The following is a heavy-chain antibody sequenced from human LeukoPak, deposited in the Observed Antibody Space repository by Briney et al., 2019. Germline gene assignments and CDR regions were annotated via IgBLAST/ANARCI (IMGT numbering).Heavy chain of an antibody. CDR1: GYTFTGYY. CDR3: AKDPRVATIEIFDY. J-gene: IGHJ4*02. CDR2: INPNSGGT. D-gene: IGHD5-12*01. V-gene: IGHV1-2*02. Sequence: ASVKVSCKASGYTFTGYYMHWVRQAPGQGLEWMGWINPNSGGTNYAQKFQGRVTMTRDTSISTAYMKLSRLRSDDTAVYYCAKDPRVATIEIFDYWGQGTLVTVSS.